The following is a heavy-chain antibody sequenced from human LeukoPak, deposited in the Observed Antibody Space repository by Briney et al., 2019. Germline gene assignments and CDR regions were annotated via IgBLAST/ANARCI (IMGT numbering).Heavy chain of an antibody. CDR2: IYNSGKS. V-gene: IGHV4-34*09. CDR3: TRALHYYDGSGYYHDC. D-gene: IGHD3-22*01. Sequence: SETLSLTCAVYGGSFSGYYWSWIRQPPGRGLEWIGNIYNSGKSYSNPSLKSRVTISVDTSKNQLSLKLTSVTAADTAVYYCTRALHYYDGSGYYHDCWGQGTLVTVSS. J-gene: IGHJ4*02. CDR1: GGSFSGYY.